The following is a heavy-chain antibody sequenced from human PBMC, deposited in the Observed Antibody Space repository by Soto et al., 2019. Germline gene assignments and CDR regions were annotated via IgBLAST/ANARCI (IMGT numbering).Heavy chain of an antibody. CDR1: GFTFSSYA. Sequence: GGSLRLSCAASGFTFSSYAMSWVRQAPGKGLEWVSAISGSGGSTYYADSVKGRFTISRDNSKNTLYLQMNSLRAGDTAVYYCAKVPGRIAVAGTVWYFQHWGQGTLVTVSS. CDR3: AKVPGRIAVAGTVWYFQH. CDR2: ISGSGGST. D-gene: IGHD6-19*01. J-gene: IGHJ1*01. V-gene: IGHV3-23*01.